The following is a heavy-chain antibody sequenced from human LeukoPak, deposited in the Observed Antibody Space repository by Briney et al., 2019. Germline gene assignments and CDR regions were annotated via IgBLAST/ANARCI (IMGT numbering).Heavy chain of an antibody. CDR1: GFSFSNYW. CDR3: ARDWQSGADY. CDR2: INTDGSIT. V-gene: IGHV3-74*01. D-gene: IGHD3-10*01. J-gene: IGHJ4*01. Sequence: GGSLRLSCAASGFSFSNYWMNWVRQAPGKGLVWVSRINTDGSITTSAASVKGRSTISRDTAKNTLDLQMCSLRGEDTAVYYCARDWQSGADYWGNGT.